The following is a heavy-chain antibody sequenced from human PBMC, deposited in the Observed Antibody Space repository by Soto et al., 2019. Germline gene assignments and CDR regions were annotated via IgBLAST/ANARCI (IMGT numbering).Heavy chain of an antibody. V-gene: IGHV3-15*01. CDR3: SYDSSRGDY. CDR2: LKSEAAGGTT. CDR1: GFAFSSAW. Sequence: GGSLRLSCAGSGFAFSSAWMSWVRQAPGKGLEWVGRLKSEAAGGTTDYAAPVKGRFTISRDDSKNTLYLQMNSLKTDDTAVYYCSYDSSRGDYWGLGTLVTVSS. D-gene: IGHD3-22*01. J-gene: IGHJ4*02.